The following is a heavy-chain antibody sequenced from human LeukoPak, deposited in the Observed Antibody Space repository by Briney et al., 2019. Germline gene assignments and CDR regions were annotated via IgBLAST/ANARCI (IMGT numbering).Heavy chain of an antibody. CDR2: ISGSGGRT. V-gene: IGHV3-23*01. Sequence: QPGGSLRLSCAASGFTFSSCAMTWVRQVPGKGLEWVSTISGSGGRTYYADFVKGRFTISRDNSKNTLCLQMNSLRAEDTALYYCAKYITGYTYQIDYWGQGALVTVSS. D-gene: IGHD5-18*01. CDR3: AKYITGYTYQIDY. CDR1: GFTFSSCA. J-gene: IGHJ4*02.